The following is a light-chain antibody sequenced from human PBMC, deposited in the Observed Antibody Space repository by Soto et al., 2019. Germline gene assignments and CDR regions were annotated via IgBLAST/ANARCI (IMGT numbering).Light chain of an antibody. CDR3: QKYETSPYT. CDR1: QDIKSRD. V-gene: IGKV3-20*01. CDR2: HSS. J-gene: IGKJ2*01. Sequence: EVVLTQSPGTLSLSPGERASLSCRASQDIKSRDLAWYQQRPGQAPGLLIYHSSARATGIPERFSASGSGTDFTLTISRLEPEDSAVYFCQKYETSPYTFGQGTKLEIK.